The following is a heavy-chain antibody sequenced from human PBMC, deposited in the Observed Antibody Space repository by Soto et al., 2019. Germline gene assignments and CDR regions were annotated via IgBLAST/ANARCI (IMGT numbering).Heavy chain of an antibody. D-gene: IGHD6-13*01. CDR3: ARVGGIAAAGTPFDY. CDR2: TYYRSKWYN. Sequence: QVQLQQSGPGLVKPSQTLSLTCAISGDSVSSNSAAWNWIRQSPSRGLEWLGRTYYRSKWYNDYPVSLKSRITIHPHTSKNQFSLQLNSVTPEDTAVYYCARVGGIAAAGTPFDYWGQGTLVTVSS. V-gene: IGHV6-1*01. CDR1: GDSVSSNSAA. J-gene: IGHJ4*02.